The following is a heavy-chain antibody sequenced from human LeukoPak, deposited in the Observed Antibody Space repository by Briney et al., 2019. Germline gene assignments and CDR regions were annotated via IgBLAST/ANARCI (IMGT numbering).Heavy chain of an antibody. CDR1: GYTFTGYY. D-gene: IGHD3-10*01. CDR3: ARAGGYYYGSGSRREFDY. Sequence: ASVKVSCKASGYTFTGYYIHWVRQAPGQGLEWMGWISAYNGNTNYAQKLQGRVTMTTDTSTSTAYMELRSLRSDDTAVYYCARAGGYYYGSGSRREFDYWGQGTLVTVSS. J-gene: IGHJ4*02. V-gene: IGHV1-18*04. CDR2: ISAYNGNT.